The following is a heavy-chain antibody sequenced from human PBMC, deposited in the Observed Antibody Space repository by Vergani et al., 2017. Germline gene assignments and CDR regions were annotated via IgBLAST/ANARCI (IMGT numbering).Heavy chain of an antibody. Sequence: VQLVESGGGVVQPGRSLRLSCAASGFTFSSYSMNWVRQAPGKGLEWVSSISSSSSYIYYADSVKGRFTISRDNAENSLYLPMNSLRAEDTAVYYCAAGADYDFWSGYPIIYGMDVWGQGTTVTVSS. J-gene: IGHJ6*02. D-gene: IGHD3-3*01. CDR2: ISSSSSYI. CDR1: GFTFSSYS. V-gene: IGHV3-21*01. CDR3: AAGADYDFWSGYPIIYGMDV.